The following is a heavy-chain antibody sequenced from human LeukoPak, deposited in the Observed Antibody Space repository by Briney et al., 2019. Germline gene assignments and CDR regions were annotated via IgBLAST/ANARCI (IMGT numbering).Heavy chain of an antibody. CDR3: AKNWGATIYYAFDI. V-gene: IGHV3-30*18. CDR2: ISFDGTNK. D-gene: IGHD5-12*01. CDR1: GFTFSHYA. Sequence: GGSLRLSCAASGFTFSHYAMHWVRQAPGKGLEWVAVISFDGTNKFYADSVKGRFTISRGNSKNALYLQMNSLRAEDTAVYYCAKNWGATIYYAFDIWGQGTMVTVSS. J-gene: IGHJ3*02.